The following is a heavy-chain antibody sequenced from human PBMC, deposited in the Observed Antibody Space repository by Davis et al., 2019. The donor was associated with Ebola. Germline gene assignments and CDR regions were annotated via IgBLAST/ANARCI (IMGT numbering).Heavy chain of an antibody. CDR2: IRRDGSNK. Sequence: GGSLRLSCAASGFTFSSNSMNWVRQAPGKGLEWVAFIRRDGSNKYYVDSVKGRFTISKDTSKNTVYLQMNSLRAEDTAVYYCTRHVSGDFWYFDLWGRGTLVTVSS. CDR1: GFTFSSNS. CDR3: TRHVSGDFWYFDL. J-gene: IGHJ2*01. D-gene: IGHD4-17*01. V-gene: IGHV3-30*02.